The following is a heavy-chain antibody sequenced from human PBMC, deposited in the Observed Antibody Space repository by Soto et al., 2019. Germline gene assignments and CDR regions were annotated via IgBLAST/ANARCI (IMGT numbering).Heavy chain of an antibody. Sequence: GGSLRLSCSASGFTFSEYSMHWVRQAPGKGLQYVSTISSDGDITYYADSVKGRFTISRDNSKNTLYLQMNSLRPEDTAVYYCVKVSTFYDILTGYYSTNFFDPWGQGALVTVSS. V-gene: IGHV3-64D*06. D-gene: IGHD3-9*01. CDR3: VKVSTFYDILTGYYSTNFFDP. CDR1: GFTFSEYS. CDR2: ISSDGDIT. J-gene: IGHJ5*02.